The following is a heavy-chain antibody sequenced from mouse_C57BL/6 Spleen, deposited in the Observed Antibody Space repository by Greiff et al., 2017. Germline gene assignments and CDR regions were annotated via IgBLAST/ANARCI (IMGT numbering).Heavy chain of an antibody. Sequence: EVQLQQSGPELVKPGASVKIPCKASGYTFTDYNMDWVKQSHGKSLEWIGDINPNNGGTIYNQKFKGKATLTVDKSSSTAYMELRSLTSEDTAVYYCARRSIYYYGSSFSRTMDYWGQGTSVTVSS. V-gene: IGHV1-18*01. D-gene: IGHD1-1*01. CDR2: INPNNGGT. J-gene: IGHJ4*01. CDR3: ARRSIYYYGSSFSRTMDY. CDR1: GYTFTDYN.